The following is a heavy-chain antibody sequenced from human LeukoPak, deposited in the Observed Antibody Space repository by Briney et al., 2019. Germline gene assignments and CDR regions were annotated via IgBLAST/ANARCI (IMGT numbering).Heavy chain of an antibody. Sequence: ASVKVSCKASGYTFTGYYMHWVRQAPGQGPEWMGWINPNSGGTNYAQKFQGRVTMTRDTSISTAYMELSRLRSDDTAVYYCARVSSWYTGRGTWFDPWGQGTLVTVSS. D-gene: IGHD6-13*01. CDR2: INPNSGGT. CDR3: ARVSSWYTGRGTWFDP. V-gene: IGHV1-2*02. J-gene: IGHJ5*02. CDR1: GYTFTGYY.